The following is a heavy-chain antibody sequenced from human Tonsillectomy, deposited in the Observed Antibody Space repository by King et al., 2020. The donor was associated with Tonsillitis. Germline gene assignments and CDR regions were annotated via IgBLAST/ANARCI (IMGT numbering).Heavy chain of an antibody. CDR1: EFIFSTYT. Sequence: VQLVESGGGLVKPGGSLRLSCAASEFIFSTYTMNWVRQAPGKGLEWVSSIGSSGGYIYYAYSVKGRFTITRDNAENSLYLQMTSLRAEDTAVYYCARVKKYYYDSSGYPLDTFDIWGQGTMVTVSS. V-gene: IGHV3-21*01. J-gene: IGHJ3*02. CDR2: IGSSGGYI. CDR3: ARVKKYYYDSSGYPLDTFDI. D-gene: IGHD3-22*01.